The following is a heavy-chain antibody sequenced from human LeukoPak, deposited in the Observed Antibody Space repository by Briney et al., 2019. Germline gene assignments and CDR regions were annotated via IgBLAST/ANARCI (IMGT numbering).Heavy chain of an antibody. CDR1: GYSLTELA. Sequence: ASVKVSCKVSGYSLTELAMHCVRQAPGKGLEWMGGFDPEDSETIYAQKFQGRVTMTEDTSTDTAYMDLSSLTSEDTAVYYCALRTSPYSWGQGTLVTVSS. J-gene: IGHJ4*02. V-gene: IGHV1-24*01. CDR2: FDPEDSET. CDR3: ALRTSPYS.